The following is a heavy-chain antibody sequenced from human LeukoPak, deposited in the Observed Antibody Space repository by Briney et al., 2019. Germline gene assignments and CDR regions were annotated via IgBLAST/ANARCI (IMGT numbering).Heavy chain of an antibody. Sequence: ASVTVSFKASGYTFTVYYMHWVRQAPGQGLEWMGWINPNSGGTNYAQKFQGRVTMTRDTSISTAYMELSRLRSDDTAVYYCARDLHSSGWYSGGYYYYYMDVWAKGPRSPSP. D-gene: IGHD6-19*01. V-gene: IGHV1-2*02. J-gene: IGHJ6*03. CDR1: GYTFTVYY. CDR2: INPNSGGT. CDR3: ARDLHSSGWYSGGYYYYYMDV.